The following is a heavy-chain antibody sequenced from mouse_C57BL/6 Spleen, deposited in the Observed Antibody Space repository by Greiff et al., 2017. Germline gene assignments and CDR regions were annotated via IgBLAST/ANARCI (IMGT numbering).Heavy chain of an antibody. CDR3: ARRRVWYGSNYFDY. Sequence: VQLQQSGPELVKPGASVKISCKASGYTFTDYYMNWVKQSHGKSLEWIGDINPNNGGTSYNQKFKGKATLTVDKSSSTAYMERRSLTSEDSAVYCCARRRVWYGSNYFDYWGQGTTLTVSS. V-gene: IGHV1-26*01. CDR2: INPNNGGT. CDR1: GYTFTDYY. J-gene: IGHJ2*01. D-gene: IGHD1-1*01.